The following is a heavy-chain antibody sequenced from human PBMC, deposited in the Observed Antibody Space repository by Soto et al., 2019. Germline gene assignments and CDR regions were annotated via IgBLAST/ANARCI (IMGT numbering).Heavy chain of an antibody. CDR1: GFTFSSYG. J-gene: IGHJ4*02. D-gene: IGHD4-17*01. Sequence: QVQLVESGGGVVQPGRSLRLSCAASGFTFSSYGMHWVRQAPGKGLEWVAVISYDGSNKYYADSVKGRFTISRDNSKNTLYLQMNSLRAEDPAVYYCAKADGTVTTFYFDYWGQGTLVTVSS. V-gene: IGHV3-30*18. CDR3: AKADGTVTTFYFDY. CDR2: ISYDGSNK.